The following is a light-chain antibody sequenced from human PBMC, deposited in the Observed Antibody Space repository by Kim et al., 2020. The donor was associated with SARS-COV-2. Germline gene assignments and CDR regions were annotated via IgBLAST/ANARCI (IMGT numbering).Light chain of an antibody. CDR3: QQRTNWPPQVT. CDR1: QSVSKF. V-gene: IGKV3-11*01. Sequence: PGERATLSCRASQSVSKFLAWYQQKPGQAPRLLIYDVSKRATGIPARFTGSGSGTDFTLTISSLEPEDFVVYYCQQRTNWPPQVTFGGGTKVDIK. J-gene: IGKJ4*01. CDR2: DVS.